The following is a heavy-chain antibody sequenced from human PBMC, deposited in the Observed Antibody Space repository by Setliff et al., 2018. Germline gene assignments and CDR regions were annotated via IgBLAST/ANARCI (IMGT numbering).Heavy chain of an antibody. CDR2: IVPIFGTR. CDR3: ARGRGFSGLESTVDFFEY. Sequence: SVKVSCKASGGTFSTYAINWVRQAPGQGLAWMGGIVPIFGTRNYAQKFQGRVTFSADDSANTAYMELSSLTSEDTAVYFCARGRGFSGLESTVDFFEYWGPGTLVTVSS. D-gene: IGHD6-19*01. J-gene: IGHJ4*02. V-gene: IGHV1-69*13. CDR1: GGTFSTYA.